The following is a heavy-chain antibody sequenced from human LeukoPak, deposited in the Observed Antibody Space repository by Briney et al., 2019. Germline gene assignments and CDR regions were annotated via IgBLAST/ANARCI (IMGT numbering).Heavy chain of an antibody. Sequence: GGSLRLSCAASGFTFSSYWMHWVRQVPGKGLVWVSRIKSDGSTNYADSVKGRFTISRDNARNTLYLQMNSLRAEDTAVYYCVAYDSSGNYNYWGQGTLVTVSS. CDR3: VAYDSSGNYNY. CDR2: IKSDGST. CDR1: GFTFSSYW. V-gene: IGHV3-74*01. J-gene: IGHJ4*02. D-gene: IGHD3-22*01.